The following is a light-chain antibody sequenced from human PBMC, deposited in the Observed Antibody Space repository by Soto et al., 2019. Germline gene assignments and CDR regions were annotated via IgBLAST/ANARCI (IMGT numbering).Light chain of an antibody. CDR2: DVS. CDR1: SSDVGAYNF. CDR3: SSYTSSSTRVV. J-gene: IGLJ2*01. Sequence: QSALTQPASVSGSPGQSITISRTGASSDVGAYNFVSWYQQHPGKAPKVMIFDVSSRPSGVSNRFSGSKSGKTASLTISGLQAEDEADYYCSSYTSSSTRVVFGGGTKLTVL. V-gene: IGLV2-14*01.